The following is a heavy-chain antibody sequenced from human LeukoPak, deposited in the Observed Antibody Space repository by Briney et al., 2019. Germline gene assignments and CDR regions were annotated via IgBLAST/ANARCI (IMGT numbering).Heavy chain of an antibody. V-gene: IGHV3-23*01. Sequence: LEWVSAISGSGGSTYYADSVKGRFTISRDNSKNTLYLQMNSLSFEDTDVYNCARATPIYADDILGQGTKVGVSS. CDR2: ISGSGGST. D-gene: IGHD2-15*01. CDR3: ARATPIYADDI. J-gene: IGHJ3*02.